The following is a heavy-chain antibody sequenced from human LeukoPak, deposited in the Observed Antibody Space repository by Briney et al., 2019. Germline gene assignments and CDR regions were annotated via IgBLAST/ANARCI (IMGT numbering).Heavy chain of an antibody. J-gene: IGHJ3*02. V-gene: IGHV3-74*01. D-gene: IGHD1-26*01. CDR1: GFTFSSYG. Sequence: GGSLRLSCAASGFTFSSYGMHWVRQAPGKGLVWVSRINPDGSRTDYADSVAGRFTISRDNAKNTLYLQMNSLRADDTAVYYCSWDHTGKEDIWGQGTMVTVSS. CDR3: SWDHTGKEDI. CDR2: INPDGSRT.